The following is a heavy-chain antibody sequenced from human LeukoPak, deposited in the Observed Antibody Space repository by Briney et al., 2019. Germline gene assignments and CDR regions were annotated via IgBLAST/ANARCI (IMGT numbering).Heavy chain of an antibody. J-gene: IGHJ4*02. D-gene: IGHD6-19*01. CDR1: GGSISSYY. V-gene: IGHV4-59*01. CDR3: ARGQAVAGV. CDR2: IYYSGYT. Sequence: SETLSLTCSGSGGSISSYYWSWIRQPPGKGLEGIGYIYYSGYTNYNPSLKSRVTMSVDTSKNQFSLQLSSVTAADTAVYYCARGQAVAGVWGQGTLVTVSS.